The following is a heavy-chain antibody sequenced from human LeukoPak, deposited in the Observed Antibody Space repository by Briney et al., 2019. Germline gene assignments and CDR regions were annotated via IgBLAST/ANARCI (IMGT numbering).Heavy chain of an antibody. Sequence: SQTLSLTCTVSGGSISSGGYYWSWIRQHPGKGLEWIGYIYYSGSTYYNPSLKSRVTISVDTSKNQFSLKLSSVTAADTAVYYCTTSSGWYSLNYWGQGVLITVSS. CDR1: GGSISSGGYY. D-gene: IGHD1-26*01. J-gene: IGHJ4*02. V-gene: IGHV4-31*03. CDR3: TTSSGWYSLNY. CDR2: IYYSGST.